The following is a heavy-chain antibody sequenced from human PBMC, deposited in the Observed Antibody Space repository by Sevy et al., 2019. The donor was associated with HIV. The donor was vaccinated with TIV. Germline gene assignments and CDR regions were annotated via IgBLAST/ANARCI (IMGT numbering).Heavy chain of an antibody. CDR3: ATLQGLRRPTTNQYYYGSGSYYQS. V-gene: IGHV1-24*01. CDR2: FDPEDGET. D-gene: IGHD3-10*01. J-gene: IGHJ5*02. Sequence: ASVKVSCKVSGYTLTELSMHWVRQAPGKGLEWMGGFDPEDGETIYAQKFQGRVTMTEDTSTDTAYMELSSLRSEDTAVYYCATLQGLRRPTTNQYYYGSGSYYQSWDQGTLVTVSS. CDR1: GYTLTELS.